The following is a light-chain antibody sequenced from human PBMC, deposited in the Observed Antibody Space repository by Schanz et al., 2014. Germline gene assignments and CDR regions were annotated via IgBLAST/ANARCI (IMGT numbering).Light chain of an antibody. CDR1: SSDVGSYKF. J-gene: IGLJ3*02. CDR2: EAT. V-gene: IGLV2-14*02. Sequence: QFALTQPASVSGSPGQSITISCTGTSSDVGSYKFVSWYQQHPGKAPKLIIYEATNRPSGVSSRFSGSKSVTTASLTISGLQAEDEADYYCSSYATSDTVTLFGGGTKLTVL. CDR3: SSYATSDTVTL.